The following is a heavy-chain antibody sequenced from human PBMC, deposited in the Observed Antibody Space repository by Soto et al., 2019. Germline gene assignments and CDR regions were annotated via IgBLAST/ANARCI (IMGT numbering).Heavy chain of an antibody. CDR3: ASVQYGGYDFKLAFDI. CDR2: IHAGNGYT. V-gene: IGHV1-3*01. Sequence: QVQLVQSGAQVKKPGASVKVSCKASGYTFDNYALHWVRQAPGRRLEWMGWIHAGNGYTKYSQSFQGRVTITRDTAASTVHMDPSSLRSEDTAVYYCASVQYGGYDFKLAFDIWCQGTRVTVSS. CDR1: GYTFDNYA. D-gene: IGHD5-12*01. J-gene: IGHJ3*02.